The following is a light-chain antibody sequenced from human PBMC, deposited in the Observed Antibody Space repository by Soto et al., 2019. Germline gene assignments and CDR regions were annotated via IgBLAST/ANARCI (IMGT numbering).Light chain of an antibody. CDR2: DVT. Sequence: QSALTQPASVSGSPGRSVTISCTGTSSDVGDFNYVSWYQHLPGRAPKLIIYDVTNRPSGISYRFSASKSGRTASLTISGLQAEDEADYYCSSYSSSTTHVVFGGGTKVPVL. V-gene: IGLV2-14*03. J-gene: IGLJ2*01. CDR1: SSDVGDFNY. CDR3: SSYSSSTTHVV.